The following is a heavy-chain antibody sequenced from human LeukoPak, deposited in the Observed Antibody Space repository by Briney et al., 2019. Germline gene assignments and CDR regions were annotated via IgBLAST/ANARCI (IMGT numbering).Heavy chain of an antibody. Sequence: SQTLSLTCAISGDSVSSNSAACNWIRQSPSRGLEWLGRTYYRSKWYNDYAVSVKSRITINPDTSKNQFSLQLNSVTPEDTAVYYCAKQDWAVAWRRWFDPWGQGTLVTVSS. J-gene: IGHJ5*02. D-gene: IGHD6-19*01. CDR2: TYYRSKWYN. CDR3: AKQDWAVAWRRWFDP. CDR1: GDSVSSNSAA. V-gene: IGHV6-1*01.